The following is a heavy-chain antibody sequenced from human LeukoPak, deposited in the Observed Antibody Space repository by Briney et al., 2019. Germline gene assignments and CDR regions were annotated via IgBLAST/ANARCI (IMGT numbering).Heavy chain of an antibody. CDR3: ARDRLLEDRDYNSYYYMDV. Sequence: GSLRLSCAASGFTVSSNYMSWVRQAPGKGLEWVSSISSSSNYIYYADSVRGRFTISRDNAKNSLSLQMNSLRAEDTAVYYCARDRLLEDRDYNSYYYMDVWGIGTTVTVSS. CDR1: GFTVSSNY. J-gene: IGHJ6*03. V-gene: IGHV3-21*01. D-gene: IGHD1-1*01. CDR2: ISSSSNYI.